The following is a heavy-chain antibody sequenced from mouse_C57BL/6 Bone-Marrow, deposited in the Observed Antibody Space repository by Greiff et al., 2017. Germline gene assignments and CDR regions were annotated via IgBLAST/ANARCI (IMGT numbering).Heavy chain of an antibody. D-gene: IGHD1-1*01. J-gene: IGHJ2*01. V-gene: IGHV2-2*01. CDR2: IWSGGST. Sequence: VQLQQSGPGLVQPSQSLSITCTVSGFSLTSYGVHWVRQSPGKGLEWLGVIWSGGSTDYNAAFISRLSISKDNSKSQVFFKMNSLQADDTAIYYCARNVGPYGSSLDYWGQGTTLTVSS. CDR1: GFSLTSYG. CDR3: ARNVGPYGSSLDY.